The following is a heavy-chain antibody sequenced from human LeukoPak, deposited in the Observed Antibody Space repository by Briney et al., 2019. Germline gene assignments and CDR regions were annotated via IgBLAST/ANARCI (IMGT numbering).Heavy chain of an antibody. V-gene: IGHV4-39*07. D-gene: IGHD3-22*01. CDR1: GGSISSSSYY. J-gene: IGHJ1*01. CDR2: IYYSGST. CDR3: ARDHYYNSSGYTFRY. Sequence: SETLSLTCTVSGGSISSSSYYWGWIRQPPGKGLEWIGSIYYSGSTNYNPSLKSRVTMSVDTSRSQFSLKLTSVTAADTAVYYCARDHYYNSSGYTFRYWGQGTLVSVSS.